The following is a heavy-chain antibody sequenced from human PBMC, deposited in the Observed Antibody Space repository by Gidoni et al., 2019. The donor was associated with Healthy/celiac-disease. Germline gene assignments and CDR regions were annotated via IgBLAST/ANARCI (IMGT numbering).Heavy chain of an antibody. D-gene: IGHD3-10*01. CDR2: IYYSGST. V-gene: IGHV4-31*03. Sequence: QVQLQESGPGLVKPSPTLSLTCTVSGVSISSGGYYWSWIRQHPGKGLEWIGYIYYSGSTYYNPSLKSRVTISVDTSKNEFSLKLSAGTAADTAVYYCARGLRITMIRGVDAFDIWGQGTMVTVSS. J-gene: IGHJ3*02. CDR3: ARGLRITMIRGVDAFDI. CDR1: GVSISSGGYY.